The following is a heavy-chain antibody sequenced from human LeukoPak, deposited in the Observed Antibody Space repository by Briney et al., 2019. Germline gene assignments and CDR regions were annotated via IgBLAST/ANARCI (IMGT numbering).Heavy chain of an antibody. CDR3: ARDYCSSTSCYVYYYGMDV. CDR2: ISSSSSYI. J-gene: IGHJ6*02. Sequence: PGRTLRLSCAARGFTLSSYSMDWGRRAPRKGKKWVSSISSSSSYIYYADSVKGRFTISRDNAKNSLYLQMNSLRAEDTAVYYCARDYCSSTSCYVYYYGMDVWGQGTTVTVSS. V-gene: IGHV3-21*01. D-gene: IGHD2-2*01. CDR1: GFTLSSYS.